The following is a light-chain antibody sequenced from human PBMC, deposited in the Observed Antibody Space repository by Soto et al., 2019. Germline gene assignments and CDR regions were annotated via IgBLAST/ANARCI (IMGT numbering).Light chain of an antibody. J-gene: IGKJ5*01. CDR1: QGIKNW. CDR2: TGS. Sequence: DIQMTQSPSYVSASVGDRVTITCRASQGIKNWLAWYQQKPGKAPNLLIYTGSSLQSGVPSRFSGSGSGTEFTLTISSLQPDDFATYYCQHYNGYPISFGQGTRLEIK. CDR3: QHYNGYPIS. V-gene: IGKV1D-16*01.